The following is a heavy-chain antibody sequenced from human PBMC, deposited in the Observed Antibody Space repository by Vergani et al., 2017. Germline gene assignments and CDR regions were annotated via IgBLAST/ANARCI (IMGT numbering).Heavy chain of an antibody. V-gene: IGHV5-10-1*01. CDR2: IDPSDSYT. Sequence: EVQLVQSGAEVKKPGESLRISCKGSGYSITSYWISWVRQMPGKGLEWMGRIDPSDSYTNSSPSFQGHVTISADKSLSPAYLQWSSLKASDTAMYYCATRAYCGGDCYTDDYWGQGTLVTVSS. J-gene: IGHJ4*02. CDR1: GYSITSYW. CDR3: ATRAYCGGDCYTDDY. D-gene: IGHD2-21*02.